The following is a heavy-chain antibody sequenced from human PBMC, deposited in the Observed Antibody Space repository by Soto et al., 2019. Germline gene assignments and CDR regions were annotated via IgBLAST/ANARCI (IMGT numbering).Heavy chain of an antibody. Sequence: SETLSLTCTVSGDSISSSHNYWGWIRQPPGKGLEWIASMSYSGSTYYNPSLKSRVTIAVDTSKNHFSLRLSSVTAADTAVYYCARAHYGDYGYGMDVWGQGTTVTVSS. V-gene: IGHV4-39*02. J-gene: IGHJ6*02. CDR2: MSYSGST. D-gene: IGHD4-17*01. CDR3: ARAHYGDYGYGMDV. CDR1: GDSISSSHNY.